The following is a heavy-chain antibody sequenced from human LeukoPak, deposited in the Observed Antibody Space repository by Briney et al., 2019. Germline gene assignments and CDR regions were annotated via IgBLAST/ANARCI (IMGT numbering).Heavy chain of an antibody. CDR3: AKGVIPDYYGSGSSY. CDR1: GFTFSSYA. CDR2: ISGSGGST. V-gene: IGHV3-23*01. D-gene: IGHD3-10*01. Sequence: GGSLRLSCAASGFTFSSYAMSWVRQAPGEGLEWVSAISGSGGSTYYAASVKGRLTISRDNSKNTLYLQMSSLRAEDTAVYYCAKGVIPDYYGSGSSYWGQRALVTVSS. J-gene: IGHJ4*02.